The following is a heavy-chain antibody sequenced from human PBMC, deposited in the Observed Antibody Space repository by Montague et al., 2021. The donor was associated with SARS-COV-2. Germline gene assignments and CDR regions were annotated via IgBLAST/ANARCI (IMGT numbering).Heavy chain of an antibody. CDR1: GLNFGEFG. J-gene: IGHJ5*01. V-gene: IGHV3-49*04. CDR2: IRGKTYGGTA. D-gene: IGHD5/OR15-5a*01. Sequence: SLRLSCAASGLNFGEFGISWVRQAPGQGPEWIGFIRGKTYGGTAEYAASVKGRFTISGDDSKNIAYLQMDSLKIDDTAMYYCTRSLVDIISTISGYFDFWGQGVLVTVSS. CDR3: TRSLVDIISTISGYFDF.